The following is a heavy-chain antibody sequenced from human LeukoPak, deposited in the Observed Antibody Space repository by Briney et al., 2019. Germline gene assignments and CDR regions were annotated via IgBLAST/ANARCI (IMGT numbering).Heavy chain of an antibody. CDR3: ARKGSITIFGVVNRGWFDP. D-gene: IGHD3-3*01. J-gene: IGHJ5*02. V-gene: IGHV4-34*01. CDR2: INHSGST. Sequence: PGGSLRLSCAASGFTFSTYAVNWVRQAPGKGLEWIGEINHSGSTNYNPSLKSRVTISVDTSKNQFSLKLSSVTAADTAVYYCARKGSITIFGVVNRGWFDPWGQGTLVTVPS. CDR1: GFTFSTYA.